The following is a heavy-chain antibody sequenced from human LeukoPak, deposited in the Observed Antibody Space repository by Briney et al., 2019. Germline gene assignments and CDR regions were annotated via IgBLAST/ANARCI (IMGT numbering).Heavy chain of an antibody. V-gene: IGHV3-74*01. CDR3: TSDTVDTAVGIDY. CDR1: GFTFSSYA. D-gene: IGHD5-18*01. Sequence: PGGSLRLSCVASGFTFSSYAMSWVRQAPGKGLEWVSRMNSDGSSTSYADSVKGRFIISRDNAKNTLYLQMNSLRAEDTAVYYCTSDTVDTAVGIDYWGQGTLVTVSS. J-gene: IGHJ4*02. CDR2: MNSDGSST.